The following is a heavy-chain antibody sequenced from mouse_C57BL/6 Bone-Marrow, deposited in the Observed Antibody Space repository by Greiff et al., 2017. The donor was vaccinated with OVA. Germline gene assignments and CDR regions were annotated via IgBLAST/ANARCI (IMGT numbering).Heavy chain of an antibody. V-gene: IGHV1-81*01. D-gene: IGHD6-2*01. CDR1: GYTFTSYG. CDR3: ATSHLYYYAMDY. CDR2: IYPRSGNP. J-gene: IGHJ4*01. Sequence: QVQLQQPGAELARPGASVKLSCKASGYTFTSYGISWVKQRTGQGLEWIGEIYPRSGNPYYNEKFKGKATLTADNSSSTAYMGLRNLTSECSAVYVGATSHLYYYAMDYWGQGTSVTVSS.